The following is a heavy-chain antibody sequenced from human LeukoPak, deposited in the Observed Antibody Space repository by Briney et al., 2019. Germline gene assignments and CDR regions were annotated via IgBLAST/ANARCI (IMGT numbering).Heavy chain of an antibody. J-gene: IGHJ4*02. V-gene: IGHV3-7*03. CDR2: MKQNGREA. Sequence: GGSLRLSCAASGFTFSNYWMTWVRQAPGKGREWVAHMKQNGREAYYVDSVKGRFTISRDNAKNSLFLQMNSLRAEDTAVYYCARDATYCLDCWGQGTLVTVSS. D-gene: IGHD1-26*01. CDR3: ARDATYCLDC. CDR1: GFTFSNYW.